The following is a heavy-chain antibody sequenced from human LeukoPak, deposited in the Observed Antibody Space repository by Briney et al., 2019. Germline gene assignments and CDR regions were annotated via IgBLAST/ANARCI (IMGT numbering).Heavy chain of an antibody. CDR2: ISYDGSNK. CDR3: ARGREEFDY. Sequence: GGSLRLSCAASGFTFSSYAMHWVRQAPGKGLEWVAVISYDGSNKYYADSVKGRFTISRDNSKNTLYLQMNSLRAEDTAVYYCARGREEFDYWGQGTLVTVSS. CDR1: GFTFSSYA. J-gene: IGHJ4*02. V-gene: IGHV3-30-3*01.